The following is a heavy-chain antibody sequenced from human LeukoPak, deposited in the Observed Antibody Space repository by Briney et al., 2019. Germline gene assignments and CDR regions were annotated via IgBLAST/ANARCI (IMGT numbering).Heavy chain of an antibody. D-gene: IGHD3-22*01. V-gene: IGHV1-69*05. J-gene: IGHJ4*02. CDR1: GGTFSSYA. Sequence: SVKVSCKASGGTFSSYAISWVRQAPGQGLEWMGGIIPIFGTANYAQKFRGRVTITTDESTSTAYMELSSLRSEDTAVYYCASTFGSSGYYPNWGQGTLVTLSS. CDR2: IIPIFGTA. CDR3: ASTFGSSGYYPN.